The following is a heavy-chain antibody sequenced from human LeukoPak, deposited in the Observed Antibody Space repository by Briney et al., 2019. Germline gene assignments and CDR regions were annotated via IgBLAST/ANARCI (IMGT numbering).Heavy chain of an antibody. D-gene: IGHD3-9*01. CDR2: ISGSGAGT. V-gene: IGHV3-23*01. CDR3: ASPATLTYYDILTGYYRDPNFDY. Sequence: GGSLRLSCAASGFTFSSYAMSWVRQAPGKGLEWVSAISGSGAGTYYADSVKGRFTISRDNSKNTLYLQMNSLRAEDTAVYYCASPATLTYYDILTGYYRDPNFDYWGQGTLVTVSS. J-gene: IGHJ4*02. CDR1: GFTFSSYA.